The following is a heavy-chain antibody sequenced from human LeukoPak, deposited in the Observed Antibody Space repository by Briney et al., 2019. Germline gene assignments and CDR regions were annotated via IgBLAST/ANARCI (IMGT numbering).Heavy chain of an antibody. V-gene: IGHV1-69*13. CDR3: AREKSLGDFWSGYSEY. D-gene: IGHD3-3*01. Sequence: GASVKVSCKASGGTFSSYAISWVRQAPGQGLEWMGGIIPIFGTANYAQKFQGRVTITGDESTSTAYMELSSLRSEDTAVYYCAREKSLGDFWSGYSEYWGQGTLVTVSS. J-gene: IGHJ4*02. CDR1: GGTFSSYA. CDR2: IIPIFGTA.